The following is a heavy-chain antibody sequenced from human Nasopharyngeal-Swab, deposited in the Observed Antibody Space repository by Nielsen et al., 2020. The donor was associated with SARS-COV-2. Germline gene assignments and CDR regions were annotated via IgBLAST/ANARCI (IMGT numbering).Heavy chain of an antibody. CDR2: INHSGST. CDR3: ASKRLLPPLYYYYGMDV. D-gene: IGHD3-22*01. Sequence: ESLKISCAASGFTFSSYAMHWIRQPPGKGLEWIGEINHSGSTNYNPSLKSRVTISVDTSKNQFSLKLSSVTAADTAVYYCASKRLLPPLYYYYGMDVWGQGATVTVSS. J-gene: IGHJ6*02. CDR1: GFTFSSYA. V-gene: IGHV4-34*01.